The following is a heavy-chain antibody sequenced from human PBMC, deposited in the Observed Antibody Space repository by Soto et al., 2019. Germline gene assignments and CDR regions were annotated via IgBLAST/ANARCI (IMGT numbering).Heavy chain of an antibody. D-gene: IGHD2-15*01. V-gene: IGHV3-33*01. CDR3: ARLYCSASSCYSVGAFDI. J-gene: IGHJ3*02. Sequence: QVQLVESGGVVVQPGRSLRLSCAASGFTFSSYGMHWVRQAPGKGLEWVALIWFDGSDKYYTESVKGRFTISRDNSKSTLYLQMNSLRAEDTAVYYCARLYCSASSCYSVGAFDIRGQGTMVTVSS. CDR1: GFTFSSYG. CDR2: IWFDGSDK.